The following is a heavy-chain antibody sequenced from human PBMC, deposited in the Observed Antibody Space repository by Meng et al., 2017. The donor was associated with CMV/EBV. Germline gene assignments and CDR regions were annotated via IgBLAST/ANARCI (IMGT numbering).Heavy chain of an antibody. V-gene: IGHV4-59*01. J-gene: IGHJ4*02. CDR2: IYYTGNT. CDR1: RGSIRSYY. CDR3: ARAGEDYYYDNSGYPGYFDY. Sequence: GSLSLTCTVSRGSIRSYYWSWIRQPPGKGLEWIGYIYYTGNTNYNSSLKSRVTISLNTSKNQFSLRLSSVTAADTAVYYCARAGEDYYYDNSGYPGYFDYWGQGTLVTVSS. D-gene: IGHD3-22*01.